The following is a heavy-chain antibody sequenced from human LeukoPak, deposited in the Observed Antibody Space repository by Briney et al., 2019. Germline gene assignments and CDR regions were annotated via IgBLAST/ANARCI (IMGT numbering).Heavy chain of an antibody. CDR3: ARAAPYYYDSSGYSAFDS. CDR1: GFTFRSYS. J-gene: IGHJ3*02. V-gene: IGHV3-48*02. Sequence: GGSLRLSCAASGFTFRSYSMHWVRQAPGKGLEWVPYISSTSSTIYYADSVKGRFTISRDNAKNSLYLQMNSLRDEDTAVYYCARAAPYYYDSSGYSAFDSWGQGTMVTVSA. D-gene: IGHD3-22*01. CDR2: ISSTSSTI.